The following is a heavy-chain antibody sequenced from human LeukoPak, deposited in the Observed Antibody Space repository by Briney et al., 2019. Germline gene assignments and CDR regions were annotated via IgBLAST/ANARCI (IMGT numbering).Heavy chain of an antibody. D-gene: IGHD2-2*01. Sequence: ASVKVSCKXSGYTFTDYYIHWVRQAPGQGLEWMGWINPNSSGTNYSQKFQGRVTMTRDTSISTAYMELSRLRSDDTAVYYCARSGGYCSSTSCYAFDIWGQGTMVTVSS. CDR1: GYTFTDYY. CDR3: ARSGGYCSSTSCYAFDI. V-gene: IGHV1-2*02. CDR2: INPNSSGT. J-gene: IGHJ3*02.